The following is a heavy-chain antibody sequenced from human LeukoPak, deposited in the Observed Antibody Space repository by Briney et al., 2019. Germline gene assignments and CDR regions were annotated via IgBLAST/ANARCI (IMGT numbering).Heavy chain of an antibody. CDR1: GGSISSYY. CDR2: IYYSGST. Sequence: PSETLSLTCTVSGGSISSYYWSWIRQPPGKGLEWIGYIYYSGSTNYNPSLKSRVTISVDTSKNQFSLKLSSVTAADTAVYYCARGGDGYKISLFDYWGQGTLVTVSS. J-gene: IGHJ4*02. CDR3: ARGGDGYKISLFDY. V-gene: IGHV4-59*01. D-gene: IGHD5-24*01.